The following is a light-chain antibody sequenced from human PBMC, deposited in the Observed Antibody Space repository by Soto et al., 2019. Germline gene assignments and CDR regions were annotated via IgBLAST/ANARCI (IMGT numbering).Light chain of an antibody. CDR2: GAS. Sequence: EIVMTQSPATLSVSPGERATLSCRASQSVSSNLAWYQQKPGQAPRLLIYGASTRATGIPARFSGSGSGTEFTLTISSLQSEDFAVYHCQQYNNWPRMYTFGQGNKLEIK. CDR3: QQYNNWPRMYT. J-gene: IGKJ2*01. CDR1: QSVSSN. V-gene: IGKV3-15*01.